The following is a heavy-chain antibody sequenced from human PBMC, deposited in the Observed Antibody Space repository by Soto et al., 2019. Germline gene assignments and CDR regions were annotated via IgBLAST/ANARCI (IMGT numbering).Heavy chain of an antibody. CDR2: IYGTDTT. V-gene: IGHV3-53*02. D-gene: IGHD3-10*01. CDR3: VRGGFD. J-gene: IGHJ4*02. CDR1: GFSVSANN. Sequence: EVQLVETGGDLIQPGGSLRLSCAASGFSVSANNMNWVRQAPEKGLEWVSIIYGTDTTSYADSVRGRFTVSRDNSKNTVYLQLDSLRSEDTALYHCVRGGFDLGQGTVVPVSS.